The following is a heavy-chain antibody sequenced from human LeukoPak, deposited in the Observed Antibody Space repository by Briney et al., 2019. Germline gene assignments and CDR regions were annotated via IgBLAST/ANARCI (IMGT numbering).Heavy chain of an antibody. CDR3: ARGSGYCSSTRCYAAAPFDI. Sequence: ASVKVSCKASGYTFTSYYMHWVRQAPGQGLEWMGIINPSGGSTSYAQKFQGRVTMTRDTSTSTVYMELSSLRSEDTAVYYCARGSGYCSSTRCYAAAPFDIWGEGTMVTVSS. D-gene: IGHD2-2*01. V-gene: IGHV1-46*01. J-gene: IGHJ3*02. CDR1: GYTFTSYY. CDR2: INPSGGST.